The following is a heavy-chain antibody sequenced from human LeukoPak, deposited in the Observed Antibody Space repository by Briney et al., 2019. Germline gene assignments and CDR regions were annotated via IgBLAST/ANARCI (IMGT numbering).Heavy chain of an antibody. CDR2: IYYTGST. V-gene: IGHV4-59*01. CDR3: ARGTYNTSPPDL. J-gene: IGHJ3*01. D-gene: IGHD1-14*01. CDR1: GVSIRSNY. Sequence: SETLSLTCTVSGVSIRSNYRSWVRQPPGKGLEWVGYIYYTGSTKYNPSLKSRVTISVDTSRSQFSLKLSSVTAADTAVYYCARGTYNTSPPDLWGQGTMVTVSS.